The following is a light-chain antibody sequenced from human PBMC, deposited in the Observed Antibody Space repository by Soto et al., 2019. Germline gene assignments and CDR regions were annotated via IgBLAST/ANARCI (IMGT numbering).Light chain of an antibody. V-gene: IGKV3-20*01. CDR3: QQYCSSPLFT. CDR2: GAS. Sequence: EIVLTQSPGTLSLSPGERATLSCRASQSVSSSYLAWYQQKPGQAPRLLIYGASSRATGIPDRLSGSGSGTDFTLTISRLEPEDFAVYYCQQYCSSPLFTFGPGTKVDIK. CDR1: QSVSSSY. J-gene: IGKJ3*01.